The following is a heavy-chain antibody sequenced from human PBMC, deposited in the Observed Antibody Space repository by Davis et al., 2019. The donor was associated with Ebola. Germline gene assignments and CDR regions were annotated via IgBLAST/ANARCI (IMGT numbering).Heavy chain of an antibody. CDR1: GGTFSSYA. V-gene: IGHV1-69*04. CDR3: AREVTGNWNDVPNDY. D-gene: IGHD1-1*01. Sequence: SVKVSCKASGGTFSSYAISWVRQAPGQGLAWMGRIIPILGIANYAQKFQGRVTITADKSTSTAYMELSSLRSEDTAVYYCAREVTGNWNDVPNDYWGQGTLVTVSS. J-gene: IGHJ4*02. CDR2: IIPILGIA.